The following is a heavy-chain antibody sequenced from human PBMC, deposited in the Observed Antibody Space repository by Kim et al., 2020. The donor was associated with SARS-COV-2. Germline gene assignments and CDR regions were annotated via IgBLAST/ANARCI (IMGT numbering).Heavy chain of an antibody. V-gene: IGHV3-11*06. Sequence: DAVKGRFTSSRDNAKNSRYLQMNSLRAEDTAVYYCARDIRDSSGYPRFDPWGQGTLVTVSS. J-gene: IGHJ5*02. CDR3: ARDIRDSSGYPRFDP. D-gene: IGHD3-22*01.